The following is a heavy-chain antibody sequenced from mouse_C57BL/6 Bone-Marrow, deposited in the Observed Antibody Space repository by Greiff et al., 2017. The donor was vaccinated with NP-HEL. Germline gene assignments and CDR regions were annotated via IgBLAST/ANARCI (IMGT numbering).Heavy chain of an antibody. V-gene: IGHV1-55*01. CDR1: GYTFTSYW. J-gene: IGHJ3*01. CDR2: IYPGSGST. D-gene: IGHD2-5*01. Sequence: VQLQQPGAELVKPGASVKMSCKASGYTFTSYWITWVKQRPGQGLEWIGDIYPGSGSTNYNEKFKSKATLTVDTSSSTAYLQLSSLTSEDSAVYYCARWLYSNCGFAYWGQGTLVTVSA. CDR3: ARWLYSNCGFAY.